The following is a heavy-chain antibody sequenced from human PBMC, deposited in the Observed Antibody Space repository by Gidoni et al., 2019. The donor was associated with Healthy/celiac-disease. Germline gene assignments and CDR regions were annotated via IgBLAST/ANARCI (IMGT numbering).Heavy chain of an antibody. J-gene: IGHJ6*03. V-gene: IGHV4-34*01. CDR1: GGSFSGYY. Sequence: QVQLQQWGAGLLKPSETLSLTCAVYGGSFSGYYWSWIRQPPGKGLEWIGEINHSGSTNYNPSLKSRVTISVDTSKNQFSLKLSSVTAADTAVYYCASNTVVPPYYMDVWGKGTTVTVSS. CDR3: ASNTVVPPYYMDV. D-gene: IGHD2-2*01. CDR2: INHSGST.